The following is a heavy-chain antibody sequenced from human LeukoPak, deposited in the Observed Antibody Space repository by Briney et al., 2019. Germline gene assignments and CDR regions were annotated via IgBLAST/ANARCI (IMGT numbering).Heavy chain of an antibody. CDR1: GFTFSRFP. CDR3: ARDYPADH. Sequence: GRSLRLSCAASGFTFSRFPMHWVRQAPGRGLEWVALISSDGSDKKYADSVKGRFTMSRDNSKNTLYLQIHSLRVEDTAVYYCARDYPADHWGQGTLVTVSS. J-gene: IGHJ4*02. V-gene: IGHV3-30-3*01. CDR2: ISSDGSDK.